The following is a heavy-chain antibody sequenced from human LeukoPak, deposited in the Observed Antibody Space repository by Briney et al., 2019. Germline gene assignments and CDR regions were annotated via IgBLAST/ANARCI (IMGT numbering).Heavy chain of an antibody. J-gene: IGHJ6*02. V-gene: IGHV3-33*01. CDR3: ARDNGAARYNYRMDV. CDR2: VWYDGSNK. D-gene: IGHD1-14*01. CDR1: GFTFTGYG. Sequence: GGSLRLSCEASGFTFTGYGMHWVRQAPGKGLEWVAIVWYDGSNKYYADSVRGRFTISRDNSKNTLHLHMKSLRAEDTAVYWCARDNGAARYNYRMDVWGQGTTVTVSS.